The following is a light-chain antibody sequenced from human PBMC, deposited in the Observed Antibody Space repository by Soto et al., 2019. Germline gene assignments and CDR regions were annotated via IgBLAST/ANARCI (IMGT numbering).Light chain of an antibody. Sequence: DIVMTQSPDSLAVSLGERATINCKSSQSVLYSSNNKNDLGWYQQKPGQPPKLLIYWASTRESGVPDRFSGRGSGTDFTLPINSLQAEDVAVYYCQQYYSQPYTCGKGPKLEIK. CDR1: QSVLYSSNNKND. J-gene: IGKJ2*01. CDR2: WAS. CDR3: QQYYSQPYT. V-gene: IGKV4-1*01.